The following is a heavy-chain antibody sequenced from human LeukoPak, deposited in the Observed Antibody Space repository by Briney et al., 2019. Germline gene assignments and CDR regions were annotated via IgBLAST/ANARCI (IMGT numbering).Heavy chain of an antibody. V-gene: IGHV1-58*01. CDR3: AADGAAAGYYYFDY. CDR2: IVVGSGNT. Sequence: GASVKVSCKASGFTFTSSAVQWVRRARGQRLEWIGWIVVGSGNTNYAQKFQERVTITRDMSTSTAYMELSSLRSEDTAVYYCAADGAAAGYYYFDYWGQGTLVTVSS. CDR1: GFTFTSSA. D-gene: IGHD6-13*01. J-gene: IGHJ4*02.